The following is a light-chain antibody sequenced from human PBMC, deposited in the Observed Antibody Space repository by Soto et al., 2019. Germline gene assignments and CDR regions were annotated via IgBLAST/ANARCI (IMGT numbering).Light chain of an antibody. CDR3: SSYKSSSTLPYV. CDR2: DVN. CDR1: SSDVGGYNL. Sequence: QSVLTQPASVSGSPGQSITISCTGTSSDVGGYNLVSWYQQYPDKAPKLMIFDVNTRPSGVSNRFSGSKSGNTASLTISGLQAEDEADYYCSSYKSSSTLPYVFGTGTKLT. V-gene: IGLV2-14*01. J-gene: IGLJ1*01.